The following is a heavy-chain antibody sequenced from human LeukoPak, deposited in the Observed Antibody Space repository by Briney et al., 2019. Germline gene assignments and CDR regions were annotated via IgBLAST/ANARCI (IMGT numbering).Heavy chain of an antibody. CDR1: GGTFSSYA. Sequence: SVKVSCKASGGTFSSYAISWLRQAPGQGLEWMGRIIPIFGTANYAQKFQGRVTITTDESTSTAYMELSSLRSEDTAVYYCARGAGYYGSGSLFDYWGQGTLVTVSS. J-gene: IGHJ4*02. D-gene: IGHD3-10*01. V-gene: IGHV1-69*05. CDR3: ARGAGYYGSGSLFDY. CDR2: IIPIFGTA.